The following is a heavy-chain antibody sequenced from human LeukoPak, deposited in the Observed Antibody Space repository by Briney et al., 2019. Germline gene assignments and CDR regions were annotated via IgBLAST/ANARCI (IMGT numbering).Heavy chain of an antibody. CDR3: AKDHLYCSGGNCYFDF. CDR2: ITTDSNNI. CDR1: GFTFSSYS. Sequence: GRSLRLSCAASGFTFSSYSMNWIRQAPGKGLEWVSFITTDSNNIYYADSVKGRFTISRDNAKNSLYLQMNSLRAEDTAVYYCAKDHLYCSGGNCYFDFWGQGTLVSVSS. D-gene: IGHD2-15*01. J-gene: IGHJ4*02. V-gene: IGHV3-21*01.